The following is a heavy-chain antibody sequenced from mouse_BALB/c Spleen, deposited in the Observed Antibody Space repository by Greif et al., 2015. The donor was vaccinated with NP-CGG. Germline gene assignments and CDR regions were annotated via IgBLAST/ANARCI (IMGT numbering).Heavy chain of an antibody. J-gene: IGHJ2*01. Sequence: EVQLVESGGGLVQPGGSRKLSCAASGFTFSSFGMHWVRQAPEKGLEWVAYISSGSSTIYYADTVKGRFTISRDNPKNTLFLQMTSLRSEDTAMYYCARLGGEGYWGQGTTLTVPS. V-gene: IGHV5-17*02. CDR1: GFTFSSFG. CDR3: ARLGGEGY. CDR2: ISSGSSTI.